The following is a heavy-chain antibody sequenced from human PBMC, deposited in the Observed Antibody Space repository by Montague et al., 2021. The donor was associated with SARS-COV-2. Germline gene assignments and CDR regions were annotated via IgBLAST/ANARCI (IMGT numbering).Heavy chain of an antibody. CDR1: GVSISSYY. CDR3: ARHGRFSVIVNTPRGAFDI. V-gene: IGHV4-59*08. CDR2: IYFSWST. D-gene: IGHD3-22*01. Sequence: SETLSLTCTVSGVSISSYYWSWIRQPPGKGLEWIGCIYFSWSTNYNPSLKSRVTISVDTSKNQFSLKLSSVTAADTAVYYCARHGRFSVIVNTPRGAFDIWGQGTMVTVSS. J-gene: IGHJ3*02.